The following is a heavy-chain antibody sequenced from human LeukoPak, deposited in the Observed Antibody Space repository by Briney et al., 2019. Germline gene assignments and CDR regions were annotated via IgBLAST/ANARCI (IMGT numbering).Heavy chain of an antibody. CDR1: GFTFSSSW. J-gene: IGHJ4*02. V-gene: IGHV3-7*01. CDR3: ARGSSGSYYVVY. D-gene: IGHD1-26*01. Sequence: GGSLRLSCAASGFTFSSSWMSWVRQAPGKGLEWVANIKQDGSEKYYVDSVKGRFTISRDNAKNSLYLQMNSLRAEDTAVYYCARGSSGSYYVVYWGQGTLVTVSS. CDR2: IKQDGSEK.